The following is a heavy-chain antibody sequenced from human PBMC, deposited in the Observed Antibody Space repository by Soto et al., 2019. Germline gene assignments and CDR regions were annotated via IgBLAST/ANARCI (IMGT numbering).Heavy chain of an antibody. V-gene: IGHV1-8*01. D-gene: IGHD3-16*01. CDR3: ARMATFGSLNWFDP. CDR2: MNPGSGDT. CDR1: GYSFTNKD. Sequence: GASVKVSCTASGYSFTNKDVSWVRQATGQGLEWMGWMNPGSGDTGYAQKFQGRVTMTRDISIATAYMELSSLRSDDTAIYYCARMATFGSLNWFDPWGQGTLVTVSS. J-gene: IGHJ5*02.